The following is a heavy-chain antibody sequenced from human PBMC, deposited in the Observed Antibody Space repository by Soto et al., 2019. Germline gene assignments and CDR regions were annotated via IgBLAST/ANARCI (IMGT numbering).Heavy chain of an antibody. CDR2: TRNKANSYTT. D-gene: IGHD7-27*01. Sequence: EVQLVESGGGLVQPGGSLRLSCAASGFTFSDHYMDWVRQAPGKGLEWVGRTRNKANSYTTEYAASVKGRFTISRDDSKNSLYLQMNSLKPEDTAVYYCARPLTGDWGQGTLVTVSS. CDR3: ARPLTGD. J-gene: IGHJ4*02. CDR1: GFTFSDHY. V-gene: IGHV3-72*01.